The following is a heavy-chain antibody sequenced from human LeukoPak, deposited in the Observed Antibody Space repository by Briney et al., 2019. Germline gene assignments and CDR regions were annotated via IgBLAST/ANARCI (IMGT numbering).Heavy chain of an antibody. Sequence: GRSLRLSCAASGFTFSSYGMHWVRQAPGKGLERVAVIWYDGSNKYYADSVKGRFTISRDNSKNTLYLQMNSLRAEDTAVYYCARDSRGDYFDYWGQGTLVTVSP. CDR2: IWYDGSNK. CDR1: GFTFSSYG. D-gene: IGHD2-15*01. CDR3: ARDSRGDYFDY. J-gene: IGHJ4*02. V-gene: IGHV3-33*01.